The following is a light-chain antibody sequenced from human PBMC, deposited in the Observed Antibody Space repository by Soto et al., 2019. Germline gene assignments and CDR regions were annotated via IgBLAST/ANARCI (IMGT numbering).Light chain of an antibody. CDR3: QQYGSSPRA. Sequence: EIVLTQSPGTLSLSPGERATLSCRASQSVRSNYLAWYQQKPCRAPRLLIYGASSRATVIPDRFSGSGSGTDFTLTISSLEPEDVAVYYCQQYGSSPRAFGGGTKVEI. CDR1: QSVRSNY. J-gene: IGKJ4*01. CDR2: GAS. V-gene: IGKV3-20*01.